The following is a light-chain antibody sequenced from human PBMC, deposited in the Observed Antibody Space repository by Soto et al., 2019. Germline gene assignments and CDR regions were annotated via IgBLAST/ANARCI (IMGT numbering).Light chain of an antibody. CDR2: GAS. Sequence: EIVMTQSPVTLSVSPGERATLSCRASQSISYYFAWYQQKPGQAPRPLIYGASTRATGIQARFSGSGSGTEFTLTISNLQSEDFAVYYCQQYNTWYTFGQGTKLEI. J-gene: IGKJ2*01. CDR1: QSISYY. CDR3: QQYNTWYT. V-gene: IGKV3-15*01.